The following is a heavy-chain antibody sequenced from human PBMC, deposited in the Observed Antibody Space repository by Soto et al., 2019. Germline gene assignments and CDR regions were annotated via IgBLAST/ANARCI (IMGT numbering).Heavy chain of an antibody. CDR1: GYTFTDYY. CDR2: INPNSGGT. Sequence: GASVKVSCKASGYTFTDYYMHWVRQAPGQGLEWMGWINPNSGGTNYAQKFQGRVTMTRDTSISTAYMELSRLRSDDTAVYYCARNLELRGSYYYYYDMDVWGQGTTVTVSS. CDR3: ARNLELRGSYYYYYDMDV. J-gene: IGHJ6*02. V-gene: IGHV1-2*02. D-gene: IGHD1-7*01.